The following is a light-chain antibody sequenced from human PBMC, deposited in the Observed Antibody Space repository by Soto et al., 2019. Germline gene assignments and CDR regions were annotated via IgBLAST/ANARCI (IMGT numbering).Light chain of an antibody. CDR3: QRYCSSPRT. J-gene: IGKJ4*01. V-gene: IGKV3-20*01. CDR2: GAS. CDR1: QSVSSSY. Sequence: EIVLTQSPGTLSLSPGERATLSCRASQSVSSSYLAWYQQKPGQAPRLLIYGASIRATGIPDRFSGSGSGTDFTVTIPSLESKEFARFYCQRYCSSPRTFGGGPKVQLK.